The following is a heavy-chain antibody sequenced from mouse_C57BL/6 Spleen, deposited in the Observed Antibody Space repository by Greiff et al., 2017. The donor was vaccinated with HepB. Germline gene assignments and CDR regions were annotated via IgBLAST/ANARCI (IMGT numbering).Heavy chain of an antibody. V-gene: IGHV1-55*01. Sequence: HVQLQQPGAELVKPGASVKMSCKASGYTFTSYWITWVKQRPGQGLEWIGDIYPGSGSTNYNEKFKSKATLTVDTSSSTAYMQLSSLTSEDSAVYYCARHYYGSSNWYFDVWGTGTTVTVSS. J-gene: IGHJ1*03. D-gene: IGHD1-1*01. CDR3: ARHYYGSSNWYFDV. CDR2: IYPGSGST. CDR1: GYTFTSYW.